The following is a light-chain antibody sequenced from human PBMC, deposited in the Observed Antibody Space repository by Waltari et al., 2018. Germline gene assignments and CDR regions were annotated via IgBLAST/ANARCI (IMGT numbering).Light chain of an antibody. V-gene: IGLV3-19*01. CDR3: NSRNSSGNHLRVV. CDR1: SLRSYY. CDR2: GKN. Sequence: SSELTQDPAVSVALGQTVRITCQGDSLRSYYASWYQQKPAQAPVLAIYGKNNRPSGNPDRFSGSVAGNTASLTITGSHAKGEADDYCNSRNSSGNHLRVVFGTGTKVTVL. J-gene: IGLJ1*01.